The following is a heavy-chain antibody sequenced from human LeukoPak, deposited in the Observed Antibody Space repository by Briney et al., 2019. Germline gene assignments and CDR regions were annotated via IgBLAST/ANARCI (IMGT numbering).Heavy chain of an antibody. CDR2: IKEDGSEK. V-gene: IGHV3-7*04. D-gene: IGHD2-2*01. Sequence: PGGSLRLSCAASGFTFSSYEMNWVRQAPGKGLEWVANIKEDGSEKYYVDSVRGRFTISRDNAKNSLYLQMNGLRAEDTAVYYCARALPAAKYYFNYWGQGTLVTVSS. CDR3: ARALPAAKYYFNY. CDR1: GFTFSSYE. J-gene: IGHJ4*02.